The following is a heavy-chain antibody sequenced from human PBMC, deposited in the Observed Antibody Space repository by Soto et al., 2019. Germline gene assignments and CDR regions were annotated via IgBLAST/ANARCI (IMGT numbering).Heavy chain of an antibody. CDR3: AKSDCSGGSCYFPFDC. D-gene: IGHD2-15*01. V-gene: IGHV3-23*01. CDR2: ISGSGGRT. J-gene: IGHJ4*02. CDR1: GFTFSNYG. Sequence: EVQVLESGGGLVQPGGSLRLSCAASGFTFSNYGMSWVHQAPGKGLEWVSSISGSGGRTYYADSVKGRFTISRDNSKNTLYLQTDSLRAEDTAFYYCAKSDCSGGSCYFPFDCWGQGTLVTVSS.